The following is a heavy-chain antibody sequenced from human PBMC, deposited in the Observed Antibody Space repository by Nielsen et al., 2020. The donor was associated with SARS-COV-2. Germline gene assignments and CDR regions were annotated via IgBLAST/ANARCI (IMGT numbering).Heavy chain of an antibody. Sequence: SETLSLTCTVSGGSISSGGYYWSWIRQHPGKGLEWIGYIYYSGSTYYNPSLKSRVTISVDTSKNQFSLKLSSVTAADTAVYYRARGGTIFGVVTRMDVWGQGTTVTVSS. V-gene: IGHV4-31*03. CDR2: IYYSGST. CDR1: GGSISSGGYY. CDR3: ARGGTIFGVVTRMDV. D-gene: IGHD3-3*01. J-gene: IGHJ6*02.